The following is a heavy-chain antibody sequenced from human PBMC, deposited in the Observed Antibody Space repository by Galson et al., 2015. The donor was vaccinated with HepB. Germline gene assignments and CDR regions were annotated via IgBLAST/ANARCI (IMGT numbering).Heavy chain of an antibody. CDR2: IKSKSSGGAT. D-gene: IGHD1-1*01. CDR1: GFTVNNNY. CDR3: TTDRYPHDY. J-gene: IGHJ4*02. Sequence: SLRLSCAASGFTVNNNYMSWVRQAPGKGLEWIGRIKSKSSGGATDYAAPVKGRFTISRDDSENTLYLQLNSLKTEDTAVYYCTTDRYPHDYWGQGTLVTVSS. V-gene: IGHV3-15*01.